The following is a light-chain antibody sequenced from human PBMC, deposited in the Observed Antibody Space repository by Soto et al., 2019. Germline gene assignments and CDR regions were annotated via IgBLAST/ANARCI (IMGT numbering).Light chain of an antibody. J-gene: IGLJ2*01. CDR2: GNT. Sequence: QSVLTQPPSVSGAPGQRVTISCTGSSSNIGAGYEVHWYQQIPGTAPKLLIYGNTNRPSGVPDRSSASQSGTSASLAITGLQAEDEADYYCQSYESSLSGWIFGGGTKLTVL. CDR3: QSYESSLSGWI. CDR1: SSNIGAGYE. V-gene: IGLV1-40*01.